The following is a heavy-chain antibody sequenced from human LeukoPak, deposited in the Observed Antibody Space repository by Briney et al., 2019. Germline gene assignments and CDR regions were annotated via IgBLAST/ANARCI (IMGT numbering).Heavy chain of an antibody. CDR3: ARGDDYSSTFDY. V-gene: IGHV3-21*01. CDR1: GFTFSSYS. Sequence: GGSLRLSCAASGFTFSSYSMDWVRQAPGKGLEWVSSISSSSSYIYYADSVKGRFTISRDNAKNSLYLQMNSLRAEDTAVYYCARGDDYSSTFDYWGQGTLVTVSS. D-gene: IGHD4-11*01. J-gene: IGHJ4*02. CDR2: ISSSSSYI.